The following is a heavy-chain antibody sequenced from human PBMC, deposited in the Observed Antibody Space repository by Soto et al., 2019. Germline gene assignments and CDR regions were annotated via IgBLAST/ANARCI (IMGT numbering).Heavy chain of an antibody. CDR1: GGSISSYY. Sequence: QVQLQESGPGLVKPSETLSLTCTVSGGSISSYYWSWIWQPPGKGLEWIGYIYYSGSTNYNPSLKSRVTISVDTSKNQFSLKLSSVTAADTAVYYCARQWFGESGRNDAFDIWGQGTMVTVSS. V-gene: IGHV4-59*08. CDR2: IYYSGST. D-gene: IGHD3-10*01. CDR3: ARQWFGESGRNDAFDI. J-gene: IGHJ3*02.